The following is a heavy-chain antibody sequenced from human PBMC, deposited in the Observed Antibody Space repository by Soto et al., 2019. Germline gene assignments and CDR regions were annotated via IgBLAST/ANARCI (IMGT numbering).Heavy chain of an antibody. CDR1: GFTVSSNY. J-gene: IGHJ4*02. CDR3: ARGRKDFDY. V-gene: IGHV3-53*02. Sequence: EVQLVETGGGLVQPGGSLRLSCAASGFTVSSNYMHWVRQAPGKGLEWVSVLYSGGRTYCADSVKGRFTTSRDNSKNTLFLQMNNLRAEDTAVYYCARGRKDFDYWGQGTLVTVSS. CDR2: LYSGGRT.